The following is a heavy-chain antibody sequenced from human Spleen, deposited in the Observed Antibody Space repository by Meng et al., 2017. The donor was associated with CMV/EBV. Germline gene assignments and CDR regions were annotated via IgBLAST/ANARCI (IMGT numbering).Heavy chain of an antibody. J-gene: IGHJ6*02. CDR1: Y. Sequence: YMHWVRQAPGQGLEWMGWINPNSGGTNYAQKFQGRVTMTRDTSISTAYMEMSRLRSDDTAVYYCARDQVDSGDIVATTPHYYYGMDVWGQGTTVTVSS. D-gene: IGHD5-12*01. V-gene: IGHV1-2*02. CDR2: INPNSGGT. CDR3: ARDQVDSGDIVATTPHYYYGMDV.